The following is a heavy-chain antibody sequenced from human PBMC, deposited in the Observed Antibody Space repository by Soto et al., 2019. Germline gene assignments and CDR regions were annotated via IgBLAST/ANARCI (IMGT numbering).Heavy chain of an antibody. V-gene: IGHV3-30*18. CDR1: GFTFSSYG. D-gene: IGHD3-3*01. J-gene: IGHJ6*02. Sequence: GGSLRLSCAASGFTFSSYGMHWVRQAPGEGLEWVAVISYDGSNKYYADSVKGRFTISRDNSKNTLYLQMNSLRAEDTAVYYYAKDVLRFLEWLAFYGMDVWGQGTTVTVSS. CDR2: ISYDGSNK. CDR3: AKDVLRFLEWLAFYGMDV.